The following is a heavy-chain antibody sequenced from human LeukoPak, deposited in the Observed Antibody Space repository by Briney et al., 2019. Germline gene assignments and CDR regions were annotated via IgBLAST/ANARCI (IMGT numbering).Heavy chain of an antibody. CDR3: ARGRPYYYGSGSYPWFDP. Sequence: PGGSLRLSCAASGFTFSSYGMHWVRQAPGKGLEWVAFIRYDGSNKYYADSVKGRFTISRDNSKNTLYLQMNSLRAEDTAVYYCARGRPYYYGSGSYPWFDPWGQGTLVTVSS. CDR2: IRYDGSNK. D-gene: IGHD3-10*01. CDR1: GFTFSSYG. J-gene: IGHJ5*02. V-gene: IGHV3-30*02.